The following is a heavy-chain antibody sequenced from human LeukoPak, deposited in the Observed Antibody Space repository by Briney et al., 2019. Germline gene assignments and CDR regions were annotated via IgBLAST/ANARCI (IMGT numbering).Heavy chain of an antibody. Sequence: GASVKVSCKASGYTFTGYYMHWVRQAPGQGLEWMGWINPNSGGTNYAQKFQGRVTMTRDTSISTAYMELSRLRSDDTAVYYCAREGGSVCSGDSCYWFDPWGQGTLVTVSS. J-gene: IGHJ5*02. CDR3: AREGGSVCSGDSCYWFDP. V-gene: IGHV1-2*02. CDR2: INPNSGGT. CDR1: GYTFTGYY. D-gene: IGHD2-15*01.